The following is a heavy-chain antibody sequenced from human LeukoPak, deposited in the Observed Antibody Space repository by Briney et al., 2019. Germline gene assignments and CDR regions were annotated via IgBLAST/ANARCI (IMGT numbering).Heavy chain of an antibody. CDR3: AGSIVGAARDY. V-gene: IGHV4-31*03. CDR1: GGSISSGGYY. D-gene: IGHD1-26*01. Sequence: SETLSLTCTVSGGSISSGGYYWSWIRQHPGKGLEWIGYVYYSGSTYYNPSLKSRVTISVDTSKNQFSLKLSSVTAADTAVYYCAGSIVGAARDYWGQGTLVTVSS. J-gene: IGHJ4*02. CDR2: VYYSGST.